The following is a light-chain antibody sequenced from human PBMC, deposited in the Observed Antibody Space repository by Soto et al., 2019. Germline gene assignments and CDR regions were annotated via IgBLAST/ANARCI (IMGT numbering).Light chain of an antibody. CDR1: RSIGRA. CDR2: EAA. V-gene: IGKV1-5*03. J-gene: IGKJ1*01. CDR3: QQYAFYWT. Sequence: DIQVTQSPSTLSASVGDTVTITCRASRSIGRALAWHQQRPGKAPTTVIQEAATLETAVPSRFSGSGSGTEFTLTLSSLQPDDFATYCCQQYAFYWTFGQGTKVE.